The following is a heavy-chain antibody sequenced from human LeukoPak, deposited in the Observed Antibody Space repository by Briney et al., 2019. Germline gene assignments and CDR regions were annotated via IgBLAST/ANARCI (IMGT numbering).Heavy chain of an antibody. Sequence: NPGGAPRPSRSAPGFTFRGYYMSWIRQAPGKGLGWVSYISSSTSYTNYADSVKGRFTISRDDAKNSLFLQMNSLRAEDTAVYFCAKISGSGWYFDYWGQGTLVTVSS. CDR1: GFTFRGYY. CDR2: ISSSTSYT. V-gene: IGHV3-11*06. D-gene: IGHD6-25*01. J-gene: IGHJ4*02. CDR3: AKISGSGWYFDY.